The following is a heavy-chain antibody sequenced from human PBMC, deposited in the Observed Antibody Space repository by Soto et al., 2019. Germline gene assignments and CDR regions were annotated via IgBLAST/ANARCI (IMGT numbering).Heavy chain of an antibody. CDR3: ARDLFEAARRGEYAFDI. CDR2: IKQDGSEK. V-gene: IGHV3-7*03. Sequence: PGGSLRLSCAASAFTFSSYWMSWVRQAPGKGLEWVANIKQDGSEKYYVDSVKGRFTISRDNAKNSLYLQMNSLRAEDTAVYYCARDLFEAARRGEYAFDIWGQGTMATVSS. CDR1: AFTFSSYW. D-gene: IGHD3-16*01. J-gene: IGHJ3*02.